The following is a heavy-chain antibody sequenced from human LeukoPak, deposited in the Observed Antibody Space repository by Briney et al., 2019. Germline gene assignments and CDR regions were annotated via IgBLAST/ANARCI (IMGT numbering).Heavy chain of an antibody. J-gene: IGHJ4*02. CDR1: GGTFSSYA. CDR2: IIPIFGTA. CDR3: ARDLVAAAGRPLGY. Sequence: SVKVSCKASGGTFSSYAISWVRQAPRQGLEWMGGIIPIFGTANYAQKFQGRVTITADESTSTAYMELSSLRSEDTAVYYCARDLVAAAGRPLGYWGQGTLVTVSS. V-gene: IGHV1-69*13. D-gene: IGHD6-13*01.